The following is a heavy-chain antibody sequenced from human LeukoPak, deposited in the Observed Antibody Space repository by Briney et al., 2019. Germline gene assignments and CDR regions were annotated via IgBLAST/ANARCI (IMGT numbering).Heavy chain of an antibody. CDR2: ISSSGSTI. CDR1: GFTVSNNF. D-gene: IGHD3-22*01. CDR3: ARVIDYYDSSGYYYFDY. J-gene: IGHJ4*02. Sequence: PGGSLRLSCAASGFTVSNNFMNWVRQAPGKGLEWVSYISSSGSTIYYADSVKGRFTISRDNAKNSLYLQMNSLRAEDTAVYYCARVIDYYDSSGYYYFDYWGQGTLVTVSS. V-gene: IGHV3-48*04.